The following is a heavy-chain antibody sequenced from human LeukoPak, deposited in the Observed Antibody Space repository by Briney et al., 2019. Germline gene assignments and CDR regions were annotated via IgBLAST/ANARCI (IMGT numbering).Heavy chain of an antibody. J-gene: IGHJ4*02. CDR2: ISSSSCYT. Sequence: GGSLRLSCAASGFTFSDYYMSWIRQAPGKGLEWVSYISSSSCYTNYADSVKGRFTISRDNAKNSLYLQMNSLRAEDTAVYYCARGPPVVVTARFDYWGQGTLVTVSS. CDR3: ARGPPVVVTARFDY. D-gene: IGHD2-21*02. CDR1: GFTFSDYY. V-gene: IGHV3-11*06.